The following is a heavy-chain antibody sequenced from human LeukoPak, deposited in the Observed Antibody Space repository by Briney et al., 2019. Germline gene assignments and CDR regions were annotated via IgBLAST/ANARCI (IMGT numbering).Heavy chain of an antibody. CDR2: IYPGDSDA. J-gene: IGHJ4*02. CDR3: ARRRDLYSGSYYPFDY. V-gene: IGHV5-51*01. D-gene: IGHD1-26*01. Sequence: PGESLQISCKGSGYRFTSYWIGWVRPMPGKGLKWMGIIYPGDSDARYSPSFQGQVTISADKSISTAYLQWSSLNASDTAMYYCARRRDLYSGSYYPFDYWGQGTLVTVSS. CDR1: GYRFTSYW.